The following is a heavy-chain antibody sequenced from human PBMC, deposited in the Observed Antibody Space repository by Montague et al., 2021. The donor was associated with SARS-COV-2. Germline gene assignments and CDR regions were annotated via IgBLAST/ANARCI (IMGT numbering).Heavy chain of an antibody. CDR1: GDSFTTSGYF. D-gene: IGHD6-19*01. V-gene: IGHV4-31*03. CDR2: ISYSGSA. Sequence: TLSLTCTVSGDSFTTSGYFWTWIRQHPGKGLEWIGHISYSGSAKYSPSLKSRLTTSVDTSKNQFSLKLSSVTAADTAVYYCARQRRGGLVSTPRFFDYWGQGTLVTVSS. CDR3: ARQRRGGLVSTPRFFDY. J-gene: IGHJ4*02.